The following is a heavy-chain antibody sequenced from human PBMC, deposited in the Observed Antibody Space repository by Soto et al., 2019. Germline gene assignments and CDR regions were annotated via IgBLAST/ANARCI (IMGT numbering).Heavy chain of an antibody. Sequence: QVQLVQSGAEVKKPGASVKVSCKASGYTFTSYYMHWVRQAPGQGLEWMGIINPSGGSTSYAQKFQGRVTMTRDTSTSTVYMELSSLRSEDTAVYYCASVAVGSGSYYLRFDPWGQGTLVTVSS. CDR1: GYTFTSYY. CDR3: ASVAVGSGSYYLRFDP. V-gene: IGHV1-46*03. D-gene: IGHD3-10*01. J-gene: IGHJ5*02. CDR2: INPSGGST.